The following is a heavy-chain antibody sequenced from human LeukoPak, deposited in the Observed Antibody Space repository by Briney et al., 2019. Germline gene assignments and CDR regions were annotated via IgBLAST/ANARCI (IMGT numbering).Heavy chain of an antibody. D-gene: IGHD7-27*01. Sequence: SETLSLTCTVSGDFITAYYWSWLRQPPGKGLEWIGYVYYSGSTEYNPSLRSRVTISLEMSKHQFSLNLTSVTAADTAVYYCASNTGTVFDYWGQGALVTVSS. CDR3: ASNTGTVFDY. V-gene: IGHV4-59*01. J-gene: IGHJ4*02. CDR2: VYYSGST. CDR1: GDFITAYY.